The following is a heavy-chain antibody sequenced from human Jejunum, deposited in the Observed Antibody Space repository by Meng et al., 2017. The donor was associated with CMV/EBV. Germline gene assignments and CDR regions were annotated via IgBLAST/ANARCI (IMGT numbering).Heavy chain of an antibody. CDR1: GISFSYSG. CDR2: IRNDGSEI. D-gene: IGHD3-10*01. CDR3: VKDKGRTALDY. Sequence: QVELVESGGGVVQPWGSLRLSCVTSGISFSYSGMHWVRQAPGKGLGWVVFIRNDGSEIYYVDSVKGRFTISRDNSKNTVYLQMDSLRVEDTGIYYCVKDKGRTALDYWGQGSLVTVSS. J-gene: IGHJ4*02. V-gene: IGHV3-30*02.